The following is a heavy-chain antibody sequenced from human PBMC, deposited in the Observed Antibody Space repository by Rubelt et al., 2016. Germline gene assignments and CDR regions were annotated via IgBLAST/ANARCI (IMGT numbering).Heavy chain of an antibody. D-gene: IGHD2-15*01. CDR1: GASISSRAYY. CDR2: TYFGWSA. Sequence: QVQMQESGPGLVKPSETLSLTCAVSGASISSRAYYWGWVRQPPGKGLEWIGGTYFGWSAQYHPPLKTRVSISGDTSKNQFSLKLTSVTAADTAVYYCGQWLYDAFDRWGQGKMVSVSS. V-gene: IGHV4-39*01. CDR3: GQWLYDAFDR. J-gene: IGHJ3*02.